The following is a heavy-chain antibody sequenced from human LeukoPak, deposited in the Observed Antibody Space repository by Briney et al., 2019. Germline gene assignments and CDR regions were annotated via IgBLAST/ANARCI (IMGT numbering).Heavy chain of an antibody. V-gene: IGHV3-74*01. J-gene: IGHJ2*01. D-gene: IGHD3-22*01. CDR2: INSGGSSS. CDR1: GFTFSSYW. CDR3: ARDGFTMIIVGWYFEL. Sequence: PGGSLRLSCAASGFTFSSYWMYWIRQAPGKGLVWVSRINSGGSSSGYADSVKGRFTISRDNAKNTLYLQMNSLRAEDMAVYYCARDGFTMIIVGWYFELWGRGTLVTVSS.